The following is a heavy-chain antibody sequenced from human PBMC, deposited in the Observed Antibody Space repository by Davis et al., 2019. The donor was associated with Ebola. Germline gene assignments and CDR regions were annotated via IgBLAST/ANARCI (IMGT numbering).Heavy chain of an antibody. Sequence: ASVKVSCKASGYTFTGFYIHWSRQAPGQGLEWLGWINPNTGGTNLAQKFRGWVTLTRDTSISTAYMELQRLRSDKTAIYYCARVDSVTYTSLAYWGKGTLVPVS. CDR3: ARVDSVTYTSLAY. V-gene: IGHV1-2*04. CDR1: GYTFTGFY. D-gene: IGHD2-2*02. J-gene: IGHJ4*02. CDR2: INPNTGGT.